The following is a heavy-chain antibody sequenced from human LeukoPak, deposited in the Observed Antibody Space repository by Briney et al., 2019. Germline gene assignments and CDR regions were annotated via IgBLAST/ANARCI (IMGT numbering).Heavy chain of an antibody. Sequence: GGSLRLSCVASGFIFSSYNMKWVRQAPGKGLEGVSYISRSASNIYYADSVKGRFTISRDNAKNSVHVKKNRQRAEDTAVFYCARDPEGFGATYFDYWGQGTLVTVSS. D-gene: IGHD3-16*01. V-gene: IGHV3-21*01. CDR2: ISRSASNI. CDR3: ARDPEGFGATYFDY. CDR1: GFIFSSYN. J-gene: IGHJ4*02.